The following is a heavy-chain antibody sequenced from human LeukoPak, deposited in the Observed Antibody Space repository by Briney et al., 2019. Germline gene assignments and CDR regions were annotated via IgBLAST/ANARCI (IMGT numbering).Heavy chain of an antibody. CDR3: ARQPAAAATVYWFDP. CDR1: GGSISSSSHT. J-gene: IGHJ5*02. Sequence: SETLSLTCTVSGGSISSSSHTWGWSRQPPGKGLEWIGSIYYSGSTYYNPSLKSRVTISVDTSKNQFSLKLSSVTAADTAVYYCARQPAAAATVYWFDPWGQGTLVTVSS. CDR2: IYYSGST. D-gene: IGHD6-13*01. V-gene: IGHV4-39*01.